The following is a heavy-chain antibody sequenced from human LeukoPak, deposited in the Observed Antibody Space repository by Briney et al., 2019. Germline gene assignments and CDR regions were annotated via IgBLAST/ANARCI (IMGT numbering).Heavy chain of an antibody. CDR1: GFTFSRYW. D-gene: IGHD3-22*01. J-gene: IGHJ4*02. V-gene: IGHV3-7*01. Sequence: GGSLRLSCAASGFTFSRYWMSWVRQAPGKGLEWVANIKQDGREKYYVDSVKGRFTISRDNAKNSLYLQMNSLRAEDTAVYYCARDYYDSSGYFDYWGQGTLVTVSS. CDR2: IKQDGREK. CDR3: ARDYYDSSGYFDY.